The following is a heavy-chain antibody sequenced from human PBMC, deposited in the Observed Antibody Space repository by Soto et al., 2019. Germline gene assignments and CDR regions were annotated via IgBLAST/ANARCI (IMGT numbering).Heavy chain of an antibody. CDR1: GFTFSSYS. CDR2: IWYDGSNK. V-gene: IGHV3-33*08. D-gene: IGHD1-26*01. CDR3: ANAEGPVPGVGY. J-gene: IGHJ4*02. Sequence: GGSLRLSCAASGFTFSSYSMNWARQAPGKGLEWVAVIWYDGSNKYYADSVKGRFTISRDNSKNTLYLQMNSLRAEDTAVYYCANAEGPVPGVGYWGQGTLVTVSS.